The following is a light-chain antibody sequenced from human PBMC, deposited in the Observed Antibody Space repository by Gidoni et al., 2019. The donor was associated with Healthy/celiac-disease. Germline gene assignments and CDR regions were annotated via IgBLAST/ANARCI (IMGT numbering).Light chain of an antibody. CDR2: AAS. CDR1: QSISSY. J-gene: IGKJ2*01. Sequence: DIQMTQSPSSLSASAGDRVTITCRASQSISSYLNWYQQKPGKAPKLLIYAASSLQSGVPSRFSGSGSGTDFTLTISRLQPEDFATYYCQQSYSTPEYTFGQXTKLEIK. V-gene: IGKV1-39*01. CDR3: QQSYSTPEYT.